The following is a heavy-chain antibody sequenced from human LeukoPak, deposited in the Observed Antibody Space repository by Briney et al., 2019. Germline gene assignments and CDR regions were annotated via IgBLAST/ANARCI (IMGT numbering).Heavy chain of an antibody. CDR3: ARDRVFVDY. J-gene: IGHJ4*02. Sequence: PSETLSLTCTVSGGSISSSSYYWGWIRQPPGKGLEWIGSIYYSGSTYYNPSLKSRVTISVDTSKNQFSLKLTSVTAADTAVYYCARDRVFVDYWGQGTLVTVSS. CDR2: IYYSGST. V-gene: IGHV4-39*07. D-gene: IGHD6-13*01. CDR1: GGSISSSSYY.